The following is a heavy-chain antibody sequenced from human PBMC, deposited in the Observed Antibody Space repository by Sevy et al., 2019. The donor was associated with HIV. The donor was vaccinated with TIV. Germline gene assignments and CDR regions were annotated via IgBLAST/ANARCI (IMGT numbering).Heavy chain of an antibody. CDR3: TRWKGAHSIFDY. D-gene: IGHD1-1*01. V-gene: IGHV3-49*04. J-gene: IGHJ4*02. CDR2: LKNKARGGTL. Sequence: GGFLRLSCTASGFSFGDYAMNWVRQAPGKGLEWVAFLKNKARGGTLDHAASVKGRFTISRDDSKSIVYLQMNDLRTEDTGVYYCTRWKGAHSIFDYWGQGALVTVSS. CDR1: GFSFGDYA.